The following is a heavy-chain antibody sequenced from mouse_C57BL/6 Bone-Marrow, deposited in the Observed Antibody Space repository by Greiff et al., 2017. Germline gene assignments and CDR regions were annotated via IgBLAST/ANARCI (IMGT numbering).Heavy chain of an antibody. CDR1: GSTFTDFY. CDR3: AREGTTVVGGYGDV. Sequence: QVQLQQSGPELVQPGASVKISCKASGSTFTDFYINWVKHRPGQGLEWIGWLFPGSGSTYYNEKFKGKATLNVDKSSSTAYMWLSSLTSEDSAVDFWAREGTTVVGGYGDVWCTGTTVTVSS. V-gene: IGHV1-75*01. CDR2: LFPGSGST. J-gene: IGHJ1*03. D-gene: IGHD1-1*01.